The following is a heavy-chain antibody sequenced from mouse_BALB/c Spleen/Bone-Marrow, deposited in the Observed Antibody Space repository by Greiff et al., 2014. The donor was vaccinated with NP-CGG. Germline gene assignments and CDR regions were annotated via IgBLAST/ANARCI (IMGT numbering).Heavy chain of an antibody. Sequence: VKLVESGAELARPGASVKMSCKASGYTFAYYTVHWVKQRPGQGLEWIGYINPSSGYTNYNQKFKDKATLITDKSSSTAYMQLSSLTSEDSAVYYCAREVYGSWFAYWGQGTLVTVSA. CDR3: AREVYGSWFAY. D-gene: IGHD2-2*01. J-gene: IGHJ3*01. V-gene: IGHV1-4*01. CDR1: GYTFAYYT. CDR2: INPSSGYT.